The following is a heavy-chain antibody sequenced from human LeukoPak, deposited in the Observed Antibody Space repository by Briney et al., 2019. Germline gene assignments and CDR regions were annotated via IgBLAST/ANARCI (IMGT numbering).Heavy chain of an antibody. CDR1: GGSISSGGYY. CDR2: IYYSGST. D-gene: IGHD3-22*01. V-gene: IGHV4-31*03. CDR3: ARGYRGGYLWLEIDY. J-gene: IGHJ4*02. Sequence: SETLSLTCTVSGGSISSGGYYWSWIRQHPGKGLEWIGYIYYSGSTYYNPSLKCRVTISVDTSKNQFSLKLSSVTAADTAVYYCARGYRGGYLWLEIDYWGQGTLVTVSS.